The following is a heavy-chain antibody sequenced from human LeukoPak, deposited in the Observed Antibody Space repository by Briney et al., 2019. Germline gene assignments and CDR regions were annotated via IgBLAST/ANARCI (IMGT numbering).Heavy chain of an antibody. J-gene: IGHJ4*02. CDR1: GFTFSSYW. D-gene: IGHD6-13*01. CDR2: INSDGSST. V-gene: IGHV3-74*01. Sequence: GGSLRLSCAASGFTFSSYWRHWVRQAPGKGLVWVSRINSDGSSTSYADSVKGRFTISRDNAKNTLYLQMNSLRAEDTAVYYCARYRRIAAAGLGVAHPFDYWGQGTLVTVSS. CDR3: ARYRRIAAAGLGVAHPFDY.